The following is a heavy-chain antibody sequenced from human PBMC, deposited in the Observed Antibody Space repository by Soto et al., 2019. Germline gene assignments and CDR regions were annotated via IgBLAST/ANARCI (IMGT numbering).Heavy chain of an antibody. Sequence: GGSLRLSCAASGFSFSGYAMHWVRQAPGKGLEWVAVISYDGSNKYYADSVKGRFTISRDNSKNTLYLQMNSLRAEDTAMYYCARDGGDGYNSYFDYWGQGTRVTVSS. CDR1: GFSFSGYA. D-gene: IGHD3-16*01. J-gene: IGHJ4*02. CDR3: ARDGGDGYNSYFDY. V-gene: IGHV3-30-3*01. CDR2: ISYDGSNK.